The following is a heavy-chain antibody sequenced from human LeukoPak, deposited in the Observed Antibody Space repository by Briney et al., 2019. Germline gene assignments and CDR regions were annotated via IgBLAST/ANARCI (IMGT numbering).Heavy chain of an antibody. J-gene: IGHJ4*02. CDR3: ARDVLR. V-gene: IGHV3-74*01. D-gene: IGHD5/OR15-5a*01. Sequence: GGSLRLSCAASGFTFSSYWMRWVRQVPGKGLVWVSHINTDGSSATYADSVKGRFTISRDNAKNTLYLQMNSLRPEDTAVYYCARDVLRRGQGILVTVSS. CDR2: INTDGSSA. CDR1: GFTFSSYW.